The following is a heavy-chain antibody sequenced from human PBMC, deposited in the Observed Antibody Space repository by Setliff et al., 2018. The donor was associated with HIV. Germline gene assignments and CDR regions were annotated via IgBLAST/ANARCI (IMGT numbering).Heavy chain of an antibody. CDR2: VYHSGST. V-gene: IGHV4-59*12. CDR1: GGSISSYY. Sequence: PSETLSLTCTVSGGSISSYYWSRIRQPPGKGLEWIGSVYHSGSTYYNPSLKSRVTISIDTSKNQFSLKLNSVTAADTAVYYCAKDRSGSYRTFDYWGPGILVTVSS. D-gene: IGHD1-26*01. CDR3: AKDRSGSYRTFDY. J-gene: IGHJ4*02.